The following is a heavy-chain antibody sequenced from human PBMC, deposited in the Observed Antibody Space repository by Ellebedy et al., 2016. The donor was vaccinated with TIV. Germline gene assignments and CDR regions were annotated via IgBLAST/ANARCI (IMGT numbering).Heavy chain of an antibody. CDR2: ISAYNGNA. Sequence: AASVKVSCKASGYTFTSYGISWVRQAPGQGLEWMGWISAYNGNANYAQKLQGRVTMTTDTSTSTAYMELRSLRSDDTAVYYCARDRYGSGSYLLLDYWGQGTLVTVSS. J-gene: IGHJ4*02. CDR1: GYTFTSYG. D-gene: IGHD3-10*01. CDR3: ARDRYGSGSYLLLDY. V-gene: IGHV1-18*04.